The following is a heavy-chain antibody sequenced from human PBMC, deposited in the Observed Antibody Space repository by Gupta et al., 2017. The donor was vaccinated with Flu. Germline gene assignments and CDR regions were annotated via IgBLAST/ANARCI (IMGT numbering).Heavy chain of an antibody. V-gene: IGHV3-33*06. J-gene: IGHJ4*02. Sequence: GRFTISRENSKNTLYLQINSLRAEDTGVYYCAKDRTIEASRAALDYWGQGTLVTVSS. D-gene: IGHD6-13*01. CDR3: AKDRTIEASRAALDY.